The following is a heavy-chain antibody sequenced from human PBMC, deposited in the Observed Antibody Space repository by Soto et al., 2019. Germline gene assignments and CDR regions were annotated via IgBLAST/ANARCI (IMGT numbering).Heavy chain of an antibody. Sequence: QVQRVQSGAEVKKPGASMKVSCKASGFTFTSYGISWVRQAPGQGLEWMGWVSAYNGNTHYAQKLQGRVTMTTDTDKTTGYMELRSVGYDDTAVYYCWRGGSSWQPHEDYWGQGTLVTVSS. D-gene: IGHD6-13*01. CDR2: VSAYNGNT. CDR1: GFTFTSYG. V-gene: IGHV1-18*01. CDR3: WRGGSSWQPHEDY. J-gene: IGHJ4*02.